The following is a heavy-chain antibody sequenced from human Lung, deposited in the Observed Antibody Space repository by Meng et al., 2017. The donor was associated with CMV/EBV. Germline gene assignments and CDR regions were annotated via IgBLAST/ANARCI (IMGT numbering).Heavy chain of an antibody. D-gene: IGHD6-19*01. CDR3: ARVLLDVRGWYYQGMDV. J-gene: IGHJ6*02. V-gene: IGHV3-69-1*01. Sequence: GGSXRLXXAASGFIFSDYYMTWIRQAPGKGLEWVSYISSSYAVDYADSLKGRFTISRDNAKNSLYLQMNSLRAEDTAVYYCARVLLDVRGWYYQGMDVWGQGTXVTVSS. CDR2: ISSSYAV. CDR1: GFIFSDYY.